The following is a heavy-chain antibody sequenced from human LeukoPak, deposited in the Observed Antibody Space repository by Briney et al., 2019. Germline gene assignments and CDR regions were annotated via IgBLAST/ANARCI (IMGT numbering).Heavy chain of an antibody. D-gene: IGHD1-26*01. Sequence: GGSLRLSCTVSGFAFSGYAMSWVRQAPEKGPEWVSSIGARGDVTYSADSVKGRFTISRDNSKRTLFLQMNSLRAEDTAVYYCAKVHYTASFPGSFPGRNYFDSWGQGSLVTVSS. CDR3: AKVHYTASFPGSFPGRNYFDS. J-gene: IGHJ4*02. CDR1: GFAFSGYA. CDR2: IGARGDVT. V-gene: IGHV3-23*01.